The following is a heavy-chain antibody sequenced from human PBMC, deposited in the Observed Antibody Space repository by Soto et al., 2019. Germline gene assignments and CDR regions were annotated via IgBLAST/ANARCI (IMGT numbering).Heavy chain of an antibody. Sequence: PSETLSLTCTVSGGSISSYYWSWIRQPPGKGLEWIGYIYYSGSTNYNPSLKSRVTISVDTSKNQFSMKLSSVTAADTAVYYCARATSYSSSWYLHYWGQGTLVTFSS. CDR3: ARATSYSSSWYLHY. J-gene: IGHJ4*02. CDR2: IYYSGST. CDR1: GGSISSYY. D-gene: IGHD6-13*01. V-gene: IGHV4-59*01.